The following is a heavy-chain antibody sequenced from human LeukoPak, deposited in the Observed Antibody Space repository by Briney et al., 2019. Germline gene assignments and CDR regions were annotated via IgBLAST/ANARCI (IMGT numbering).Heavy chain of an antibody. CDR3: ARHGGNPVDAFDI. Sequence: SETLSLTCSVSGGSLSNYYWTWIRQPPGKGLEWIGYIYSSGSTNYNPSLRSRVSISVDTSENQFSLKLSSVTAADTAVYYCARHGGNPVDAFDIWGQGTMVTVSS. V-gene: IGHV4-59*08. D-gene: IGHD4-23*01. CDR2: IYSSGST. J-gene: IGHJ3*02. CDR1: GGSLSNYY.